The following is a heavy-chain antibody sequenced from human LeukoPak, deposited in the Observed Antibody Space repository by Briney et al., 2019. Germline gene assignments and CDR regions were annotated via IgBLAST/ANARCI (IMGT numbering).Heavy chain of an antibody. J-gene: IGHJ4*02. CDR1: GFTFSSYA. D-gene: IGHD6-19*01. CDR3: AKSRAYSSGALNY. V-gene: IGHV3-23*01. Sequence: GGSLRLSCAASGFTFSSYAMSWVRQAPGKGLEWVSAISGSGDSTYYADSVKGRFTISRDNSKNTLYLQMNSLRAEDTATYYCAKSRAYSSGALNYWGRGTLVTASS. CDR2: ISGSGDST.